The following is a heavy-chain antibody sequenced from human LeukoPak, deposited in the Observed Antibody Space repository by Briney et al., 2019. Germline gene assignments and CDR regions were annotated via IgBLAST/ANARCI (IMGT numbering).Heavy chain of an antibody. V-gene: IGHV1-18*01. CDR2: ISGYNGDT. CDR1: GYTFTSHG. D-gene: IGHD6-19*01. Sequence: ASMKVSCRTSGYTFTSHGITWVRQAPGQGLEWIGWISGYNGDTIYAQKFQGRVTMTTETSTNTAYMEVWSLRSDDTAVYYCARDPSNTSGRFWYLDVWGRGTLVTVSA. CDR3: ARDPSNTSGRFWYLDV. J-gene: IGHJ2*01.